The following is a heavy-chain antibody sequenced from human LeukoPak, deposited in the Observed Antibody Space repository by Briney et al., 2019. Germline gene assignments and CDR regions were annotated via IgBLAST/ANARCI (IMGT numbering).Heavy chain of an antibody. CDR2: IIPILGIA. Sequence: SVKVSCKASGGTFSSYAISWVGQAPGQGLEWMGRIIPILGIANYAQKFQGRVTITADKSTSTAYMELSSLRSEDTAVYYCATPSDYSSSYWGQGTLVTVSS. D-gene: IGHD6-13*01. V-gene: IGHV1-69*04. CDR3: ATPSDYSSSY. J-gene: IGHJ4*02. CDR1: GGTFSSYA.